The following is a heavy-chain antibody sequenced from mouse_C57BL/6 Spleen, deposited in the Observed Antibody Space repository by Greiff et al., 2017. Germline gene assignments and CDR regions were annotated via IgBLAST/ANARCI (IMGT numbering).Heavy chain of an antibody. J-gene: IGHJ2*01. CDR1: GYAFSSSW. D-gene: IGHD4-1*01. CDR2: IYPGDGDT. Sequence: QVHVKQSGPELVKPGASVKISCKASGYAFSSSWMNWVKQRPGKGLEWIGRIYPGDGDTNYNGKFKGKATLTADKSSSTGYMQLSSLTSEDSAVYFCAQTGTAWYFDYWGQGTTLTVSS. V-gene: IGHV1-82*01. CDR3: AQTGTAWYFDY.